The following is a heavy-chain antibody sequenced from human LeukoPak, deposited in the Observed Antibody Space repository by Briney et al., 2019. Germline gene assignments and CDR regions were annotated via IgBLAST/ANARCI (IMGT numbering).Heavy chain of an antibody. D-gene: IGHD3-22*01. CDR1: GFTFSDYY. CDR3: ARQGAGASHYDDTGLPRGAFDV. Sequence: GGSLRLSCAASGFTFSDYYMSWIRQAPGKGLEWVSYISSIGSTIYYADSVKGRFTSSRDNAKNSLYLQMNSLRAEDTAVYYCARQGAGASHYDDTGLPRGAFDVWGQGTRLTVSS. V-gene: IGHV3-11*01. J-gene: IGHJ3*01. CDR2: ISSIGSTI.